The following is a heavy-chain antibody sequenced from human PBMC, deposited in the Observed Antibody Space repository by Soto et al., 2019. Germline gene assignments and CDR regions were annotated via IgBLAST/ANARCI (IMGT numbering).Heavy chain of an antibody. Sequence: ASVKVSCKTSGYTFSNFAIHWVRQAPGQRLEWMGWIDGGNGNTKYSQKFQGRVTFTRDTSARTVYMEMTSLRSEDTGIYYCARAYCERDCPPGAYWGQGGPVTVSS. CDR1: GYTFSNFA. CDR3: ARAYCERDCPPGAY. CDR2: IDGGNGNT. J-gene: IGHJ4*02. D-gene: IGHD2-21*02. V-gene: IGHV1-3*01.